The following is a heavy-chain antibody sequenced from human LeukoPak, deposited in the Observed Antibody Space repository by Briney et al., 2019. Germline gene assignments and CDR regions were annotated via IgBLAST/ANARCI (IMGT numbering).Heavy chain of an antibody. Sequence: SETLSLTCTVSGGSISSSSYYWGWIRQPPGKGLEWIGSIYYSGSTYYNPSLKSRVTISVDTSKNQFSLKLSSVTAADTAVYYCAMDFMGTTVRDYWGQGTLVTVSS. J-gene: IGHJ4*02. CDR2: IYYSGST. V-gene: IGHV4-39*07. CDR1: GGSISSSSYY. CDR3: AMDFMGTTVRDY. D-gene: IGHD4-17*01.